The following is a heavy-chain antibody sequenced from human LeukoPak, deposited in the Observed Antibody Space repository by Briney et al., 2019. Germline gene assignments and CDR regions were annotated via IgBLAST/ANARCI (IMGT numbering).Heavy chain of an antibody. Sequence: ASVKVSXKASGYTFTGYYMHWVRQAPGQGLEWMGGINPNSGGSNYAQKFQGRVTMTRDTSISTAHMELSRLRSYDTAVYYCARSGFGEVSRPDYWGQGTPVTVSS. D-gene: IGHD3-10*01. CDR3: ARSGFGEVSRPDY. V-gene: IGHV1-2*02. CDR1: GYTFTGYY. CDR2: INPNSGGS. J-gene: IGHJ4*01.